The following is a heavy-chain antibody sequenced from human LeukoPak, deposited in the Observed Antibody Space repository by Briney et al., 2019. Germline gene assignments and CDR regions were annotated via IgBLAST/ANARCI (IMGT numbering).Heavy chain of an antibody. Sequence: ASVKVSCKASGYTFTSYDINWVRQATGQGLEWMGWMNPNSGNTGYAQKLQGRVTMTTDTSTSTAYMELRSLRSDDTAVYYCARDGPLRSDAFDIWGQGTMVTVSS. CDR2: MNPNSGNT. D-gene: IGHD4-17*01. CDR3: ARDGPLRSDAFDI. J-gene: IGHJ3*02. V-gene: IGHV1-8*01. CDR1: GYTFTSYD.